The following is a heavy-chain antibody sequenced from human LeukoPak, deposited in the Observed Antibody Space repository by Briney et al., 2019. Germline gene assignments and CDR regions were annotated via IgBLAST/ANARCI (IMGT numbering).Heavy chain of an antibody. Sequence: GRSLRLSCAAAGFTFSISGMHWVRQAPGKGLEWVSVISYDGSNKYYADSVKGRFTISRDNSKNTLYLQMNSLRAEDTAVYYCAKDNYYGSGSPSYYYYYYGMDVWGQGTTVTVSS. CDR3: AKDNYYGSGSPSYYYYYYGMDV. J-gene: IGHJ6*02. D-gene: IGHD3-10*01. V-gene: IGHV3-30*18. CDR2: ISYDGSNK. CDR1: GFTFSISG.